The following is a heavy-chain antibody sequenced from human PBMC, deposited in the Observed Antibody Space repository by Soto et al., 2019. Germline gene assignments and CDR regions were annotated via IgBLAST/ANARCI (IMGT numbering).Heavy chain of an antibody. CDR1: GFTFSDYY. D-gene: IGHD5-12*01. Sequence: QVQLVESGGGLVKPGGSLRLSCAASGFTFSDYYMSWIRQAPGKGLEWVSYISSSGSTIYYADSVKGRFTISRDNAKNTLYLQKNSLRAEDTDVYYCARVKATLGVFLWFDPWGQGTLGTVSS. V-gene: IGHV3-11*01. CDR2: ISSSGSTI. J-gene: IGHJ5*02. CDR3: ARVKATLGVFLWFDP.